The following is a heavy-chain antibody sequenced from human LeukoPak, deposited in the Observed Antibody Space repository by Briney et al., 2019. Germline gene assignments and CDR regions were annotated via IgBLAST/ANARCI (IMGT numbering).Heavy chain of an antibody. J-gene: IGHJ4*02. Sequence: GGSLRLSCAASGFTFSSYTMHWVRQAPGKGLEWVAVISYDGRNKYSRDSVKGRFTISRDNSKNTVYLEMNSLRPEDTAVYHCAKAGGYCSGGNCYSNFWGQGILVTVSS. CDR3: AKAGGYCSGGNCYSNF. CDR2: ISYDGRNK. D-gene: IGHD2-15*01. V-gene: IGHV3-30*04. CDR1: GFTFSSYT.